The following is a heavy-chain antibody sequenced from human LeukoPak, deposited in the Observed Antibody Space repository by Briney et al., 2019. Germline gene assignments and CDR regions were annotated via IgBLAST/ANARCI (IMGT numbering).Heavy chain of an antibody. V-gene: IGHV4-31*03. J-gene: IGHJ4*02. CDR3: ARDGYTRSSYFDY. D-gene: IGHD6-6*01. CDR2: ISYIGNT. Sequence: SQTLSLTCSVSGGSISSGGFYWSWLRQHPGRGLEGIGYISYIGNTYYNPSLKSRVTISVDTSKNQFYLNLSSVTAADTAVYYCARDGYTRSSYFDYWGQGTLVTVSS. CDR1: GGSISSGGFY.